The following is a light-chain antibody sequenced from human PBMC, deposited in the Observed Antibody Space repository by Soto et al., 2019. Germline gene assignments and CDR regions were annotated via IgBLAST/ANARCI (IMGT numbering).Light chain of an antibody. CDR2: GAS. V-gene: IGKV3-20*01. Sequence: EIVLTQSPGTLSLSPGERATLSCRASQSVSSSYLSWYQQKPGQAPMLRIYGASSRATGIPDRFSGSGSGTDFPHTISKLEPEDFAVYYCQQYGRSPPITFGPGTKVDIK. CDR1: QSVSSSY. CDR3: QQYGRSPPIT. J-gene: IGKJ3*01.